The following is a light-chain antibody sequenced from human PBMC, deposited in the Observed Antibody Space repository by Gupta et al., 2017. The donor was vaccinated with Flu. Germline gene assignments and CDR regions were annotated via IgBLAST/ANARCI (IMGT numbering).Light chain of an antibody. CDR3: QQDTDDPWT. J-gene: IGKJ1*01. Sequence: DIQMTQYPSTLSASVGDRVTITCRASENISIWLAWFQKKPGKAPKPLIYKASSLESGVPSRFSGSGSGTEFSLTISSLQPDDFATYYCQQDTDDPWTFGQGTKVEIK. CDR1: ENISIW. CDR2: KAS. V-gene: IGKV1-5*03.